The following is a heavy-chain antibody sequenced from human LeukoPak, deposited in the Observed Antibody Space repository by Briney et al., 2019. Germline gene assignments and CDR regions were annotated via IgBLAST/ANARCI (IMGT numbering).Heavy chain of an antibody. V-gene: IGHV3-23*01. CDR2: ISGSGGST. J-gene: IGHJ6*02. CDR1: GFTFSSYA. CDR3: AKWNTRDGYNSRYYYYGMDV. Sequence: PGGSLRLSCAASGFTFSSYAMTWVRQAPGKGLEWVSAISGSGGSTYYADSVKGRFTISRDNSKNTLYLQMNSLRAEDTAVYYCAKWNTRDGYNSRYYYYGMDVWGQGTTVTVSS. D-gene: IGHD5-24*01.